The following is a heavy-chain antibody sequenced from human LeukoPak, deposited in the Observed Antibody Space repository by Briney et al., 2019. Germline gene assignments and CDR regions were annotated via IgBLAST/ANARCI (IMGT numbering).Heavy chain of an antibody. J-gene: IGHJ4*02. CDR3: ARDQDAYSSGWYGVFDF. D-gene: IGHD6-19*01. CDR1: GFTSSNYW. V-gene: IGHV3-7*05. Sequence: GGSLRLSCAASGFTSSNYWMSWVRQAPGKGLEWVANIKQDGSESKYVDSVKGRFTISRDNAKNTLYLQMNSLRAEDTALYYCARDQDAYSSGWYGVFDFWGQGSLVTVSS. CDR2: IKQDGSES.